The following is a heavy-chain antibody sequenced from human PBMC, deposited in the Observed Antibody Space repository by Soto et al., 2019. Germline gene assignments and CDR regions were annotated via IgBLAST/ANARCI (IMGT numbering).Heavy chain of an antibody. V-gene: IGHV3-73*02. CDR1: GFTFSGST. D-gene: IGHD6-19*01. Sequence: EVQLVESGGSWVQPGGSLKLSCAASGFTFSGSTIHWVRQTSGQGLEWVGRIPSKTNTYATAYAASVKGRFTISRDDSKNTAYLQMDSLKTEDTAVYYCTRQHLDVPVASAIDYWGQGTLVTVSS. CDR2: IPSKTNTYAT. J-gene: IGHJ4*02. CDR3: TRQHLDVPVASAIDY.